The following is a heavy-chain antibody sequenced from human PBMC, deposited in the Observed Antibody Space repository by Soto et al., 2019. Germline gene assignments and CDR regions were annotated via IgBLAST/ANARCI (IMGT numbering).Heavy chain of an antibody. D-gene: IGHD3-22*01. J-gene: IGHJ4*02. CDR3: ARRRRDYDRSGYSLWFFEY. CDR2: IHYSGST. Sequence: SETMSLTCTVSGGSIISSSYYWDWIRLTPGQGLEWIGNIHYSGSTYYNPSLKSRVTISVDTSKNQFSLRLSSVTAADTALYYSARRRRDYDRSGYSLWFFEYWGQGTQVT. V-gene: IGHV4-39*01. CDR1: GGSIISSSYY.